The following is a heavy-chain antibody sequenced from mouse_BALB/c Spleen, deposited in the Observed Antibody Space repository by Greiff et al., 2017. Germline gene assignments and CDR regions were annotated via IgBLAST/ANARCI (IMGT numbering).Heavy chain of an antibody. Sequence: VQRVESGAELVRPGASVTLSCKASGYTFTDYEMHWVKQTPVHGLEWIGAIDPETGGTAYNQKFKGKATLTADKSSSTAYMELRSLTSEDSAVYYCTRSYYGSSYDWFAYWGQGTLVTVSA. CDR2: IDPETGGT. D-gene: IGHD1-1*01. J-gene: IGHJ3*01. CDR3: TRSYYGSSYDWFAY. V-gene: IGHV1-15*01. CDR1: GYTFTDYE.